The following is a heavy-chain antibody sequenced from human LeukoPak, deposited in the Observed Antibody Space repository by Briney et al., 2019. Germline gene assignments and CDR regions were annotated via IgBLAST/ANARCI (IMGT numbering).Heavy chain of an antibody. J-gene: IGHJ3*02. Sequence: GGSLRLSRAASGFTFNSYSMNWVRQAPGKGLEWVSSISSGSSYIFYADSVKGRFTISRDNAKNSLYLQMNSLRAEDTAVYYCARQVGVDDAFDIWGQGTMVTISS. D-gene: IGHD1-26*01. CDR3: ARQVGVDDAFDI. V-gene: IGHV3-21*01. CDR2: ISSGSSYI. CDR1: GFTFNSYS.